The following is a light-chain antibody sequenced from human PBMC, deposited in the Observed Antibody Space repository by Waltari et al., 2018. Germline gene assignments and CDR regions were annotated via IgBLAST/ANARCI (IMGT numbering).Light chain of an antibody. J-gene: IGLJ2*01. CDR2: QDT. V-gene: IGLV3-1*01. CDR1: KLGDKY. CDR3: QAWDSSAGGV. Sequence: SYDLTQPPSVSVSPGQTASITCSGNKLGDKYHCWYQQKPGQSPVLVIYQDTKRPSGTPERFSGSNSGNTATLTIRGTQAMDEADYYCQAWDSSAGGVFGGGTKLTVL.